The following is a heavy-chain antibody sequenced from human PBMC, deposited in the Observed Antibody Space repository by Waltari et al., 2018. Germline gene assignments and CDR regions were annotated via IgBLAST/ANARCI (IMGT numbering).Heavy chain of an antibody. Sequence: QLQLQESGPRLVRPSETLSLTCTVSGGSISSTTYYWAWIRQTPGKGLAWIGYIHYGGNTYYNPSLRSRVTISVDTSKNQFSLNLRSVTAADTAVYYCARRVVTTGGVDYWGQGTLVTVSS. CDR1: GGSISSTTYY. CDR2: IHYGGNT. CDR3: ARRVVTTGGVDY. D-gene: IGHD2-21*02. V-gene: IGHV4-39*07. J-gene: IGHJ4*02.